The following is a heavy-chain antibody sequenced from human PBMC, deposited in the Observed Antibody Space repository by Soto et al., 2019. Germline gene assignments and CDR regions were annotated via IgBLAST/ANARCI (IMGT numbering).Heavy chain of an antibody. CDR1: GFTFSSYA. J-gene: IGHJ6*03. CDR3: AKDGSGYGDYFYYCLAV. CDR2: ISGSGGSR. D-gene: IGHD3-10*01. Sequence: EVQLLESGGGLVQPGGSLRLSCAASGFTFSSYAMSWVRQAPGKGLEWVSVISGSGGSRYYADSVKGRFTISRDNCKGALYVQKDGLRAEDTAIYYCAKDGSGYGDYFYYCLAVLGKGTTVTGSS. V-gene: IGHV3-23*01.